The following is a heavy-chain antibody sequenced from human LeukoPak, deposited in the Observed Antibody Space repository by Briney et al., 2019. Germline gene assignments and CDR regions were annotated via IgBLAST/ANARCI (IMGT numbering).Heavy chain of an antibody. V-gene: IGHV3-23*01. CDR3: AKVPAGIVVVPAAHYYFDY. CDR1: GFTFSSYA. J-gene: IGHJ4*02. Sequence: GFLRLSCAASGFTFSSYAMSWVRQAPGKGLEWVSAISGSGGSTYYADSVKGRFTISRDNSKSTLYLQMNSLRAEDTAVYYCAKVPAGIVVVPAAHYYFDYWGQGTLVTVSS. CDR2: ISGSGGST. D-gene: IGHD2-2*01.